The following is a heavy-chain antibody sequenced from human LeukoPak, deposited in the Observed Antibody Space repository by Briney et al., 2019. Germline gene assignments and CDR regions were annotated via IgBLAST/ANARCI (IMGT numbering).Heavy chain of an antibody. CDR2: INHSGST. Sequence: SETLSLTCAVYGGSFSGYYWSWIRQPPGKGLEWIGEINHSGSTNYNPSLKSRVTISVDTSKNQFSLKLSSVTAADTAVYYCARGAIVVVPAAQSYYYYGMDVWGQGTTVTVSS. D-gene: IGHD2-2*01. CDR3: ARGAIVVVPAAQSYYYYGMDV. J-gene: IGHJ6*02. V-gene: IGHV4-34*01. CDR1: GGSFSGYY.